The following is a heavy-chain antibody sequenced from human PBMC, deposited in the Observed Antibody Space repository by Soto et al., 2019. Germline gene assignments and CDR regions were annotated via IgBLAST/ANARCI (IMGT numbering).Heavy chain of an antibody. CDR2: INSDGSST. CDR3: ARVSGLSLGFYDP. CDR1: GFTFSSYW. J-gene: IGHJ5*02. D-gene: IGHD3-10*01. V-gene: IGHV3-74*01. Sequence: EVQLVESGGGLVQPGGSLRLSCAASGFTFSSYWMHWFRQAPGKGLVWVSRINSDGSSTGYTDSVKGRFTISRDNAKNTLYLQMNSLRAEDTAVYYCARVSGLSLGFYDPWGQGTLVTVSS.